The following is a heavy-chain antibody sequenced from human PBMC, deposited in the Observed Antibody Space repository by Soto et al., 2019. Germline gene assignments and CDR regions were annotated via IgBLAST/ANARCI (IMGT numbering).Heavy chain of an antibody. D-gene: IGHD2-2*01. V-gene: IGHV3-74*01. CDR3: ARVGRVVPVGSFRGDFYYYYNMDV. CDR1: GFTFSGYW. CDR2: INTDGRTT. J-gene: IGHJ6*04. Sequence: EVQLVESGGGLVQPGGSLRLSCAASGFTFSGYWMHWVRQAPGKGLVWVSRINTDGRTTSYADSVKGRFTISRDNAKNTLYLQMSSLRAEDTAVYCCARVGRVVPVGSFRGDFYYYYNMDVWGKGTTVTVSS.